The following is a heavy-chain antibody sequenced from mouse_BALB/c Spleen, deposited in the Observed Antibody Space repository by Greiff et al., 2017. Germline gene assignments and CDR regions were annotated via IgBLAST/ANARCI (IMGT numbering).Heavy chain of an antibody. D-gene: IGHD3-1*01. CDR2: INSNGGST. J-gene: IGHJ3*01. Sequence: EVMLVESGGGLVKLGGSLKLSCAASGFTFSSYYMSWVRQTPEKRLELVAAINSNGGSTYYPDTVKGRFTISRDNAKNTLYLQMSSLKSEDTALYYCARGGDPRAGFAYGGQGTLVTVSA. V-gene: IGHV5-6-2*01. CDR3: ARGGDPRAGFAY. CDR1: GFTFSSYY.